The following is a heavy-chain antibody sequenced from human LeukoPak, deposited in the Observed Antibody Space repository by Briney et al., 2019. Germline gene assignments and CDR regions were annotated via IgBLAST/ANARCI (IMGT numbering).Heavy chain of an antibody. CDR1: GFTVSSNY. D-gene: IGHD3-10*01. CDR2: IYSGGST. J-gene: IGHJ5*02. V-gene: IGHV3-53*01. Sequence: GGSLRLSCAASGFTVSSNYMSWVRQAPRKGLEWVSVIYSGGSTYYADSVKGRFTISRDNSKNTLYLQMNSLRAEDTAVYYCARGVRGVINNNWFDPWGQGTLVTVSS. CDR3: ARGVRGVINNNWFDP.